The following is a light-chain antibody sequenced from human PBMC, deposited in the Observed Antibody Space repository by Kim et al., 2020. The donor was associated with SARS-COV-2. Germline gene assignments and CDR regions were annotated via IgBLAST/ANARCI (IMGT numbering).Light chain of an antibody. CDR2: RNN. Sequence: QSVLTQPPSASGTPGQRVTISCSGSSSNIGSNYVYWYQQLPGTAPKLLIYRNNQRPSGVPDRFSGSKSGTSASLAINGLRSEDEADYYCAAWDDSLSDVVFGGGTQLTVL. V-gene: IGLV1-47*01. CDR1: SSNIGSNY. J-gene: IGLJ2*01. CDR3: AAWDDSLSDVV.